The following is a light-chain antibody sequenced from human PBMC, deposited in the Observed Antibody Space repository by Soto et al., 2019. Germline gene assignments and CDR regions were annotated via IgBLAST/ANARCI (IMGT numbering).Light chain of an antibody. J-gene: IGKJ5*01. Sequence: EIVLTQSPATLSLSPGERVTLSCRASQSVSSYFAWYQQKPGQAPRLLIYDASNRATGIPARFSGSGSGTDFTHTISSLEPEDFAVYYCQQRSNGPLTFGQGTRLEIK. V-gene: IGKV3-11*01. CDR2: DAS. CDR1: QSVSSY. CDR3: QQRSNGPLT.